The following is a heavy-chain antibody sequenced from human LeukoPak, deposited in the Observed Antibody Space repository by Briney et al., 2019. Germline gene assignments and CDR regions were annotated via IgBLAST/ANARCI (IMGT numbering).Heavy chain of an antibody. J-gene: IGHJ6*03. CDR1: GGSFSGYY. Sequence: SETLSLTCAVYGGSFSGYYWSWIRQPPVKGLEWIGEINHSGSTNYNPSLKSRVTISVDTSKNQFSLKLSSVTAADTAVYYCARGRSYQTYYYYYMDVWGKGTTVTVSS. CDR2: INHSGST. CDR3: ARGRSYQTYYYYYMDV. V-gene: IGHV4-34*01. D-gene: IGHD3-16*02.